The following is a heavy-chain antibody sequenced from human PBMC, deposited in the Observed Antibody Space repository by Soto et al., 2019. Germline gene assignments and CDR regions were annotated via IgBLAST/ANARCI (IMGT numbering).Heavy chain of an antibody. CDR1: GFTSSSYA. CDR3: AKDRIAARPSHYYYYGMDV. J-gene: IGHJ6*02. D-gene: IGHD6-6*01. V-gene: IGHV3-23*01. Sequence: RRLSCAASGFTSSSYAMSWVRQAPGKGPEWVSAISGSGGSTYYADSVKGRFTISRDNSKNTLYLQMNSLRAEDTAVYYCAKDRIAARPSHYYYYGMDVWGQGTTVTVSS. CDR2: ISGSGGST.